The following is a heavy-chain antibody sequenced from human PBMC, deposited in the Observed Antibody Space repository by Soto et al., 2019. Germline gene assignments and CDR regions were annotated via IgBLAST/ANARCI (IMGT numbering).Heavy chain of an antibody. CDR1: GGSISSGGYY. CDR3: ARGREYSGFTDGYYYYMDV. Sequence: SETLSLTCTVSGGSISSGGYYWSWIRQHPGKGLEWIGYIYYSGSTYYNPSLKSRVTISVDTSKNQFSLKLSSVTAADTAVYYCARGREYSGFTDGYYYYMDVWGKGTTVTVSS. D-gene: IGHD5-12*01. CDR2: IYYSGST. V-gene: IGHV4-31*03. J-gene: IGHJ6*03.